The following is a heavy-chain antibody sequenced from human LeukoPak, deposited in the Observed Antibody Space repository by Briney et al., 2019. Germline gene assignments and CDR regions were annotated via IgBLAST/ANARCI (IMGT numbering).Heavy chain of an antibody. CDR2: INQSGST. Sequence: ESSETLSLTCAVYGGSLSGFYWSWIRQSPGKGLEWIGEINQSGSTNYNPSLKSRVTISVDTSKNQFSLKLSSVTAADTAVYYCARGSRSRGYSYGYRGDYYYYMDVWGKGTTVTVSS. CDR1: GGSLSGFY. D-gene: IGHD5-18*01. J-gene: IGHJ6*03. CDR3: ARGSRSRGYSYGYRGDYYYYMDV. V-gene: IGHV4-34*01.